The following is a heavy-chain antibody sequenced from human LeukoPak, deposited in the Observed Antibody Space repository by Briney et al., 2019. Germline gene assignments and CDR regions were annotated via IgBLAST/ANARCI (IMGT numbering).Heavy chain of an antibody. Sequence: SEALSLTCTVSGGSISSSDYYWGWIRQPPGKGLEWIASIYYSGNTYYNPSLESRVTISVDTSKNQFSLRLSFLTAADTAVYYCARYPTAMVSFDYWGQGTLVTVSS. CDR2: IYYSGNT. CDR1: GGSISSSDYY. CDR3: ARYPTAMVSFDY. V-gene: IGHV4-39*01. J-gene: IGHJ4*02. D-gene: IGHD5-18*01.